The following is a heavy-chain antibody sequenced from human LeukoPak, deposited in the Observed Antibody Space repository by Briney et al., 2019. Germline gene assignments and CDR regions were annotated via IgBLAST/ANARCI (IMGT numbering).Heavy chain of an antibody. Sequence: GGSLRLSCAASGFTFSSYAMHWVRQAPGKGLEWVAFISYDGSNKYYADSVKGRFTISRDNSKNIVYLQMNSLRPEDTAVYYCAELGITMIGGVWGKGTTVTISS. CDR2: ISYDGSNK. CDR1: GFTFSSYA. J-gene: IGHJ6*04. V-gene: IGHV3-30*04. CDR3: AELGITMIGGV. D-gene: IGHD3-10*02.